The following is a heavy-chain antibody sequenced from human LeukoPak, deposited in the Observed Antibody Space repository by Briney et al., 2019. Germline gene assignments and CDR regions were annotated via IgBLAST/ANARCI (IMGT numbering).Heavy chain of an antibody. CDR1: GCTFGAYW. D-gene: IGHD3-16*02. V-gene: IGHV3-7*01. J-gene: IGHJ4*02. CDR3: ARHIVGEQNFDY. CDR2: IKDDGSAQ. Sequence: GGSLRLSCAASGCTFGAYWMSWFRQAPGKGPEWVASIKDDGSAQFYVDSLEGRFTISRDNAKNTLYLQMDTMRVEDTAVYYCARHIVGEQNFDYWSQGTLVTVSS.